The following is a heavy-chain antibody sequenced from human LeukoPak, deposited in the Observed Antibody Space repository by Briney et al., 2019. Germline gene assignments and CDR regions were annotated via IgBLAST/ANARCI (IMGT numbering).Heavy chain of an antibody. CDR3: ARGYGSGSCLDY. CDR2: IKRDGGEK. D-gene: IGHD3-10*01. CDR1: GFTFTSFW. J-gene: IGHJ4*02. V-gene: IGHV3-7*03. Sequence: GGSLRLSCAASGFTFTSFWLNWVRQAPGKGLEWVANIKRDGGEKYYLDSVKGRFTISRDNAKNSLYLQMNNLRAEDTAVYYCARGYGSGSCLDYWGQGTLVTVSS.